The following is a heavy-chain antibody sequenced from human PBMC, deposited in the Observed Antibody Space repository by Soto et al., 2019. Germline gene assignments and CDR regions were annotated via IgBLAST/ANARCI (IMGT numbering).Heavy chain of an antibody. CDR3: AIDGRDVPYYFDY. V-gene: IGHV3-23*04. CDR2: INGVDSFGTAAT. CDR1: GFTASTSA. Sequence: EVQLVVSGGGLVQPGGSLTLSCEASGFTASTSAMGWVRRAPGKGLEWVSSINGVDSFGTAATYYAESLKGRVTISRDHFKNTLYLEMNSLRPEDTAVYFCAIDGRDVPYYFDYWGQGALVTVSS. J-gene: IGHJ4*02.